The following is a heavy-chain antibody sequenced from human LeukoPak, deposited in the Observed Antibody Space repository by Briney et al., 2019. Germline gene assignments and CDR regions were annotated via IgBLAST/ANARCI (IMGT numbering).Heavy chain of an antibody. J-gene: IGHJ4*02. CDR1: GFTFSSYS. V-gene: IGHV3-21*01. Sequence: PGGSLRLSCAASGFTFSSYSMNWGRQAPGKGLEWVSSISSSSSYIYYADSVKGRFTISRDNAKNSLYLQMNSLRAEDTAVYYCARDVQNQPYYFDYWGQGTLVTVSS. CDR2: ISSSSSYI. CDR3: ARDVQNQPYYFDY. D-gene: IGHD1-14*01.